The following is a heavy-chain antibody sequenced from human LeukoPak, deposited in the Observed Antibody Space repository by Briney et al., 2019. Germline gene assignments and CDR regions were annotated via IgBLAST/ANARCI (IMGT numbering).Heavy chain of an antibody. J-gene: IGHJ5*02. D-gene: IGHD3-9*01. V-gene: IGHV3-53*01. CDR1: GFTVSSNY. CDR3: ARVLRYFDWLPNWFDP. CDR2: IYSGGST. Sequence: GGSLRLSYAATGFTVSSNYMSWVRQAPGKGLEWVSVIYSGGSTYYADSVKGRFTISRDNSKNTLYLQMNSLRAEDTAVYYCARVLRYFDWLPNWFDPWGQGTLVTVSS.